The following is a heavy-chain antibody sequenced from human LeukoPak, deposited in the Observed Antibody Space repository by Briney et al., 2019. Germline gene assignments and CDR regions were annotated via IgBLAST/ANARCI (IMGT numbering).Heavy chain of an antibody. CDR1: GFTFSSYW. CDR2: INTDGRTT. D-gene: IGHD3-10*01. J-gene: IGHJ4*02. Sequence: GGSLRLSCAASGFTFSSYWMYWVRQAPGKGLVWVSRINTDGRTTNYADSVKGRFTISRDNAKNTLYLQMNSLRDEDTAVYYCARQLLLDYWGQGTLVTVSS. CDR3: ARQLLLDY. V-gene: IGHV3-74*01.